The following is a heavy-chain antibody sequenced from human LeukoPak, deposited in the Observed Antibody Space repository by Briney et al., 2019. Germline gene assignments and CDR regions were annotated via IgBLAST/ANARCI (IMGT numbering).Heavy chain of an antibody. CDR2: VSDNGGFK. V-gene: IGHV3-30*18. D-gene: IGHD4-17*01. CDR1: GFTLSRHG. CDR3: AKEIYGDATGGRFQH. Sequence: GGSLRLSCAASGFTLSRHGMHWVRQAPGRGLEWLAVVSDNGGFKYYSDSVKGRFTISRDNSKSTLNLQMNSLRAEDTAVYYCAKEIYGDATGGRFQHWGQGTLVTVSS. J-gene: IGHJ1*01.